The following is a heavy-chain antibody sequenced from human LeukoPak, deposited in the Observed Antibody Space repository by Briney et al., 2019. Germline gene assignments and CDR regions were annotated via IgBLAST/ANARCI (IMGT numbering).Heavy chain of an antibody. CDR3: ARGGARGYSYSLDFDY. V-gene: IGHV3-33*01. J-gene: IGHJ4*02. D-gene: IGHD5-18*01. CDR1: GYTFSGYG. CDR2: IWHDGSKT. Sequence: SGGSLRLSCVASGYTFSGYGMHWVRQAPGKGLEWVTLIWHDGSKTSYADSVKGRFTISRDDSKNTLYLQMNSLRAEDTAVYYCARGGARGYSYSLDFDYWGQGTLVTVSS.